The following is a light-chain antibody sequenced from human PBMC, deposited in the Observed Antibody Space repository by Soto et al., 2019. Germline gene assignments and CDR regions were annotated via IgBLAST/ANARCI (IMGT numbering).Light chain of an antibody. Sequence: DIQLTQSPSFLSASVGDRVTITCRASQDISSYLAWYQQKPGKAPKLLIYAASTLQSGVPSRFSGSGSGTEFTLPISSLQPEDFATYYCQQLNSYPPLTFGQGTKVEIK. CDR2: AAS. CDR3: QQLNSYPPLT. J-gene: IGKJ1*01. CDR1: QDISSY. V-gene: IGKV1-9*01.